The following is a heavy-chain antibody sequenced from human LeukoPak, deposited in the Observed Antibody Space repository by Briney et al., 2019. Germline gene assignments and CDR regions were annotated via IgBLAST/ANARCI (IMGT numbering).Heavy chain of an antibody. V-gene: IGHV3-23*01. CDR1: GFTFSNYA. D-gene: IGHD3-10*01. CDR2: ISGGGGDT. J-gene: IGHJ6*02. CDR3: AKVPYSDYGSGRPPFMDV. Sequence: GGSLRLSCAASGFTFSNYAMTWVRQAPGRGLEWVSTISGGGGDTYYADSVKGRFTISRDNSKNTLYLQMNSLRAEDTAIHYCAKVPYSDYGSGRPPFMDVWGQGTTIAVSS.